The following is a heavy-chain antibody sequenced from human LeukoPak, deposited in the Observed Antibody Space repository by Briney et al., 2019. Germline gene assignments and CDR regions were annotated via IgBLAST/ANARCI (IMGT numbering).Heavy chain of an antibody. CDR3: ARDLHYYVAMDV. CDR1: GFTFSSYE. V-gene: IGHV3-48*03. D-gene: IGHD3-10*02. J-gene: IGHJ6*02. CDR2: ISSSGSTI. Sequence: GGSLRLSCAASGFTFSSYEMNWVRQAPGKGLEWVSYISSSGSTIFYADSVKGRFTISRDNAKNSLYLQMNSLRAEDTALYYCARDLHYYVAMDVWGQGTTVTVSS.